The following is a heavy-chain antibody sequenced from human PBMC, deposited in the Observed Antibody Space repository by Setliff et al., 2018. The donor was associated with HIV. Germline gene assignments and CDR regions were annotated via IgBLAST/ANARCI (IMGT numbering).Heavy chain of an antibody. J-gene: IGHJ3*02. Sequence: PGGSLRLSCAASGFTFSTYAMGWVRQAPGKGLEWVSTIGAVGGPTHYAESVKGRFTISKGNSKNTLYLQMSSLRDEDTAVYYCAKVFVFGVDAFDIWGQGTTVTVSS. CDR1: GFTFSTYA. CDR3: AKVFVFGVDAFDI. D-gene: IGHD3-10*02. CDR2: IGAVGGPT. V-gene: IGHV3-23*01.